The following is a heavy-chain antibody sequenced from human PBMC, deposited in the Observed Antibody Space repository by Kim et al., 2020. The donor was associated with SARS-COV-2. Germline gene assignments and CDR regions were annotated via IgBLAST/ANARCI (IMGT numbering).Heavy chain of an antibody. J-gene: IGHJ5*02. Sequence: ASVKVSCKASGYTFTGYYMHWVRQAPGQGLEWMGRINPNSGGTNYAQKFQGRVTMTRDTSISTAYMELSRLRSDDTAVYYCRLGWAVRYYGSGSYYSDAWGQGTLVTVSS. CDR3: RLGWAVRYYGSGSYYSDA. D-gene: IGHD3-10*01. V-gene: IGHV1-2*06. CDR1: GYTFTGYY. CDR2: INPNSGGT.